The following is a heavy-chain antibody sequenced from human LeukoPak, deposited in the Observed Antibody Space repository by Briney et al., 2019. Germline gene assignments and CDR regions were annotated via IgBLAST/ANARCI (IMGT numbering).Heavy chain of an antibody. CDR1: GFSFRSFW. Sequence: AGGSLRLSCAASGFSFRSFWMSWVRQAPGKGLEWVAVISYDGSNKYYADSVKGRFTISRDNSKNTLYLQMSSLRAEDTAVYYCARRYCSGGSCYFFDYWGQGTLVTVSS. V-gene: IGHV3-30-3*01. J-gene: IGHJ4*02. D-gene: IGHD2-15*01. CDR3: ARRYCSGGSCYFFDY. CDR2: ISYDGSNK.